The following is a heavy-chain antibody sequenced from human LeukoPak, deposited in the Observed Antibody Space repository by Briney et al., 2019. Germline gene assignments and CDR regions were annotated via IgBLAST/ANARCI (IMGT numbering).Heavy chain of an antibody. Sequence: SETLSLTCTVSGGSISSGSHYWSWIRQPAGKGLEWIGRIYTSGSPNYNPSLKSRVTVSIDTSNNQFSLKLSSVTAADTAVYYCAREVVPAATYHDAFDIWGQGTMVTVSS. V-gene: IGHV4-61*02. J-gene: IGHJ3*02. CDR2: IYTSGSP. D-gene: IGHD2-2*01. CDR1: GGSISSGSHY. CDR3: AREVVPAATYHDAFDI.